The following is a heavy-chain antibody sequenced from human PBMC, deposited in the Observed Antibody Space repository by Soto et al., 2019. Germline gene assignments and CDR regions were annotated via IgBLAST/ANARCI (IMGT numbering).Heavy chain of an antibody. V-gene: IGHV1-69*12. D-gene: IGHD1-26*01. Sequence: QVQLVQSGAEVKKPGSSVKVSCKASGGTFSSYAISWVRQAPGQGLEWMGGIIPIFGTANYAQKFQGRVTITADXSTPTXXMELSSLRSEDTAVYYCARGGSNSGSYYYYYGMDVWGQGTTVTVSS. CDR1: GGTFSSYA. CDR3: ARGGSNSGSYYYYYGMDV. J-gene: IGHJ6*02. CDR2: IIPIFGTA.